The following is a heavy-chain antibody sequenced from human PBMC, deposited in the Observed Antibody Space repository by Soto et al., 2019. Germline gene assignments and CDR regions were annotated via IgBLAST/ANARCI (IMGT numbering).Heavy chain of an antibody. V-gene: IGHV4-39*01. CDR1: GGSISSSSYY. CDR2: IYYSGST. D-gene: IGHD4-17*01. Sequence: SETLSLTCTVSGGSISSSSYYWGWIRQPPGKGLEWIGSIYYSGSTYYNPSLKSRVTISVDTSKNQFSLKLSSVTAADTAVYYCASHYGDYGISFDYWGQGTLVTVSS. J-gene: IGHJ4*02. CDR3: ASHYGDYGISFDY.